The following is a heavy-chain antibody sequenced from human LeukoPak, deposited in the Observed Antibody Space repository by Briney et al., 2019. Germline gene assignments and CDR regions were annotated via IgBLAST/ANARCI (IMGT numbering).Heavy chain of an antibody. CDR2: IYYSGNT. Sequence: SETLSLTCTVSGGSISNNNYYWGWIRQPPGKGLEWIGTIYYSGNTYYNPSLKSRVTISVDTSKNQFSLKVSSVTAADTAVYYCARGKGIAAALAFDYWGQGTLVTVSS. CDR1: GGSISNNNYY. CDR3: ARGKGIAAALAFDY. D-gene: IGHD6-13*01. V-gene: IGHV4-39*07. J-gene: IGHJ4*02.